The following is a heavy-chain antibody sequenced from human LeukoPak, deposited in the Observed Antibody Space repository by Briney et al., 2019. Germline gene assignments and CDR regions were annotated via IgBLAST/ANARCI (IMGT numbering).Heavy chain of an antibody. J-gene: IGHJ4*02. CDR2: INPNSGGR. CDR1: GYTFTGYS. V-gene: IGHV1-2*02. CDR3: ARGTPQGKAVY. D-gene: IGHD6-19*01. Sequence: VTVSCKASGYTFTGYSMHWVRQAPGQGLEWMGWINPNSGGRNYAQNFQGRVTVTRDTSISTAYMELSRLRSDDTAVYYCARGTPQGKAVYWGQGALVTVSS.